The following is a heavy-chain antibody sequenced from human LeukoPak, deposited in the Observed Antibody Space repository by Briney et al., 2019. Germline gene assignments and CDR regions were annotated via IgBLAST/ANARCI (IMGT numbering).Heavy chain of an antibody. CDR1: GVTLSTYA. Sequence: GGSLRLSCAASGVTLSTYAMSWARQAPGKGLEWVSGISSSGSGDNTYYADSVKGRFTISRDNSKNTLYLQMNSLRAEDTAVYYCAKNGRGGYPNPNWFDPWGQGTLVTVSS. CDR2: ISSSGSGDNT. V-gene: IGHV3-23*01. D-gene: IGHD3-22*01. J-gene: IGHJ5*02. CDR3: AKNGRGGYPNPNWFDP.